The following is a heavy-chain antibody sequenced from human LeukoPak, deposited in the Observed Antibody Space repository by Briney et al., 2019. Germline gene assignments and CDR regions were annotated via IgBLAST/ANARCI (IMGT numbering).Heavy chain of an antibody. J-gene: IGHJ4*02. CDR2: IRYDGSNK. CDR1: RFTFSSYG. CDR3: AKDLGGSYDRIDY. D-gene: IGHD3-10*01. Sequence: PGGSLRLSCAASRFTFSSYGMHWVRQAPGRGLEWVAFIRYDGSNKYYADSVKGRFTISRDNSKNTLNLQMNSLRAEDTAVYYCAKDLGGSYDRIDYWGQGTLVTVSS. V-gene: IGHV3-30*02.